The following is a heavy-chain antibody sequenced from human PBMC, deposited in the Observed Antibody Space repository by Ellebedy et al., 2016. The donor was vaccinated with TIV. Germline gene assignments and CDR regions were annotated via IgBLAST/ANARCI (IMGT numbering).Heavy chain of an antibody. CDR3: AIHVPSVYAIESYYYGMDV. Sequence: MPSETLSLTCTVSGGSITNYFWSWIRQPPGKGLEWIAYISYSGSTYYNPSLKSRVTISVDTSKTPFSLKMSSVTAADTAVIYCAIHVPSVYAIESYYYGMDVWGQGTTVTVSS. CDR2: ISYSGST. D-gene: IGHD2-8*01. V-gene: IGHV4-59*04. J-gene: IGHJ6*02. CDR1: GGSITNYF.